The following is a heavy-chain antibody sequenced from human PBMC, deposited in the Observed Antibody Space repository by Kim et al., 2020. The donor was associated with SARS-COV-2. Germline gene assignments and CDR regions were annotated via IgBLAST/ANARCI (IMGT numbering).Heavy chain of an antibody. CDR1: GGSFSGYY. D-gene: IGHD2-2*01. Sequence: SETLSLTCAVYGGSFSGYYWSWIRQPPGKGLEWIGEINHSGSTNYNPSLKSRVTISVDTSKNQFSLKLSSVTAADTAVYYCARGEAYCSSTSCYNWFDPCGQGTPLTVSS. CDR2: INHSGST. J-gene: IGHJ5*02. CDR3: ARGEAYCSSTSCYNWFDP. V-gene: IGHV4-34*01.